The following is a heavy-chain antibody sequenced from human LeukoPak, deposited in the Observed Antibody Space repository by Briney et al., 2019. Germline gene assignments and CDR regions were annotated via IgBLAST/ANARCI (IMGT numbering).Heavy chain of an antibody. Sequence: GGSLRLSCAASGLNFDHYWMTWVRQAPGKGLEWVANIKQDGSEKVYLDSMKGRFTISRDNSRDSLYLQMNSLRPEDTAVYCARDPGSGWWGGFDLWGQGTLVTVSS. CDR2: IKQDGSEK. J-gene: IGHJ5*02. D-gene: IGHD6-19*01. CDR1: GLNFDHYW. V-gene: IGHV3-7*04. CDR3: ARDPGSGWWGGFDL.